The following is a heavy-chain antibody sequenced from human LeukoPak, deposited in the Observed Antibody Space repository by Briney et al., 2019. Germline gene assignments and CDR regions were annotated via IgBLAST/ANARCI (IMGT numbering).Heavy chain of an antibody. CDR3: ARDRGYSSSFRYYYYMDV. D-gene: IGHD6-6*01. V-gene: IGHV1-46*01. CDR2: INPSGGST. Sequence: ASVKVSCKASGYTFTSYYMHWVRQTPGQGLEWMGIINPSGGSTSYAQKFQGRVTMTRDMSTSTVYMELSSLRSEDTAVYYCARDRGYSSSFRYYYYMDVWGKGTTVTVSS. J-gene: IGHJ6*03. CDR1: GYTFTSYY.